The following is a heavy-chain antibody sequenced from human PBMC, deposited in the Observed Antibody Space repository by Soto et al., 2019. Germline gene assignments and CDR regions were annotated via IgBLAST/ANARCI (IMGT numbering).Heavy chain of an antibody. V-gene: IGHV1-69*13. D-gene: IGHD3-22*01. CDR1: GGAFSGHA. J-gene: IGHJ6*02. Sequence: ASVKVSCKASGGAFSGHAISWLRQAPGQGLEWMGQIIPFFKGTKYAQKFQGRVTITADDSTSTAYMDLGSLTSEDTAVYYCARDVPLNYYDSTYSYYALDVWGQGTTVTVSS. CDR2: IIPFFKGT. CDR3: ARDVPLNYYDSTYSYYALDV.